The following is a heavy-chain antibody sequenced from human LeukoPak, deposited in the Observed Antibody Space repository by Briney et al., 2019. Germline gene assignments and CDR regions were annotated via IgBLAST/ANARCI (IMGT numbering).Heavy chain of an antibody. D-gene: IGHD6-13*01. Sequence: GGSLGLSCAASGLTVSISYMSWVRQAPGKGLEWVSVIYNDGRTYYADSVKSRFTISRDNSKNTLHFQMNSLRVEDTAVYYCARGIGRSWSLDNWGQGTLVTVSS. CDR3: ARGIGRSWSLDN. CDR1: GLTVSISY. J-gene: IGHJ4*02. V-gene: IGHV3-53*01. CDR2: IYNDGRT.